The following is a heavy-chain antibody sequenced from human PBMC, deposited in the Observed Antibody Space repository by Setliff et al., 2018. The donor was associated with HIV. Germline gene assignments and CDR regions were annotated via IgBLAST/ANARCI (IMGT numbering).Heavy chain of an antibody. V-gene: IGHV1-46*01. CDR3: ARCYYDSSGPTDAFDI. J-gene: IGHJ3*02. CDR2: INPSGGRT. Sequence: QAPGQGLEWMGLINPSGGRTSYAQKFQGRLTMTRDTSRNTVYMELSSLRSEDTAVYYCARCYYDSSGPTDAFDIWGQGTMVTVSS. D-gene: IGHD3-22*01.